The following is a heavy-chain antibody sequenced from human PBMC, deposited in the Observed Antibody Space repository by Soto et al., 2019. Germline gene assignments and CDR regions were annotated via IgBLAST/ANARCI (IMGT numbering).Heavy chain of an antibody. CDR2: IIPILGIA. Sequence: ASVKVSCKASGGTFSSYTISWVRQAPGQGLEWMGRIIPILGIANYAQKFQGNVRITAGKSPSTAYMELSSLLSEDTAVYYCATLSPRLKAFDAFDIWGQGTMVTVSS. V-gene: IGHV1-69*02. D-gene: IGHD2-8*01. J-gene: IGHJ3*02. CDR1: GGTFSSYT. CDR3: ATLSPRLKAFDAFDI.